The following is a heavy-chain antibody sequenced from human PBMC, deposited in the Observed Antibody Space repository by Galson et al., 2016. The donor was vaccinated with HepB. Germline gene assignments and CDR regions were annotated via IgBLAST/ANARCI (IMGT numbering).Heavy chain of an antibody. D-gene: IGHD4/OR15-4a*01. J-gene: IGHJ6*04. CDR1: GFTFSIHD. V-gene: IGHV3-13*01. CDR3: ARGKSLLTMPWNYGLDV. CDR2: IETAGAT. Sequence: LRLSCAASGFTFSIHDMHWVRQAPGKGLEWVSAIETAGATYYPDSVKGRFTISRENAKNSLYLQMNSLRAGDTAVYYCARGKSLLTMPWNYGLDVWGNGTTVSVSS.